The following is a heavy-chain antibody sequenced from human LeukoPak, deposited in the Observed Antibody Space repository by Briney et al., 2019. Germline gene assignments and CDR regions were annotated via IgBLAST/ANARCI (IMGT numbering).Heavy chain of an antibody. CDR3: ARVGYGSGSWGWFDP. CDR1: GGSISGFF. D-gene: IGHD3-10*01. CDR2: IYYSGTT. Sequence: PSETLSLTCTVSGGSISGFFWSWIRQSPGEGLEYIGYIYYSGTTDYNPTLKSRVSMSVDTSKDQFFLNLTSVTAADTAIYYCARVGYGSGSWGWFDPWGQGTLVTVSS. V-gene: IGHV4-59*01. J-gene: IGHJ5*02.